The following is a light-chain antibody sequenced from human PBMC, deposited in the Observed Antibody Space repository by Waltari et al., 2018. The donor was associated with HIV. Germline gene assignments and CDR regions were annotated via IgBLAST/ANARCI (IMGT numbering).Light chain of an antibody. CDR3: SSYTSSSTPYV. Sequence: QSALTQPASVSGSPGPSITIPCTGTSSAVGGYNYASWYQQHPGKAPKLMIYEVSNRPSGVSNRFSGSKSGNTASLTISGLQAEDEADYYCSSYTSSSTPYVFGTGTKVTVL. CDR1: SSAVGGYNY. V-gene: IGLV2-14*01. CDR2: EVS. J-gene: IGLJ1*01.